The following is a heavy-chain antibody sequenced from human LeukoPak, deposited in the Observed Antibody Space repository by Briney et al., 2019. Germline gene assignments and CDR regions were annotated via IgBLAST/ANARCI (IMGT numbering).Heavy chain of an antibody. V-gene: IGHV3-48*01. CDR1: GFTFSSYS. Sequence: PGGSLRLSCAASGFTFSSYSINWVRQAPGKGLEWVSYISSGYPTIYYADSVKGRFTISRDNAKNSLYLQMNSLRAEATAVYYCGGGGGGYCSGGRCNFYRYYMDVWGKGTTVTVSS. CDR2: ISSGYPTI. CDR3: GGGGGGYCSGGRCNFYRYYMDV. J-gene: IGHJ6*03. D-gene: IGHD2-15*01.